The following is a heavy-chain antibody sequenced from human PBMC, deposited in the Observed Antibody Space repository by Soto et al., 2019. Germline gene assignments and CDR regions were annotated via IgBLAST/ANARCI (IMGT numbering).Heavy chain of an antibody. V-gene: IGHV4-31*03. CDR2: IYYSGST. J-gene: IGHJ5*02. CDR3: ARDLVAGYCSGGSCSS. Sequence: QVQLQESGPGLVKPSQTLSLTCTVSGGSISSGGYYWSWIRQHPGKGLEWIGYIYYSGSTYYNPSLNGRVTISVGTSKSLFALKLSSVTAADTAVYYCARDLVAGYCSGGSCSSWGQGTLVTVSS. CDR1: GGSISSGGYY. D-gene: IGHD2-15*01.